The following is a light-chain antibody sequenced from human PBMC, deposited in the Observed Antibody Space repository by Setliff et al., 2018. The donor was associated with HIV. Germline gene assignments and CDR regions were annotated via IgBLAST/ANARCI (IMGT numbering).Light chain of an antibody. CDR1: SSNIGSNT. J-gene: IGLJ1*01. CDR3: AAWDDSLSVFV. Sequence: QSVLTQPPSASGTPGQRVTISCSGSSSNIGSNTVTWYQQLPGTAPKLLIYKNNQRPSGVPDRFSGSKSGTSASLAISGLQSEDEADYYCAAWDDSLSVFVFGTGTKVTVL. CDR2: KNN. V-gene: IGLV1-44*01.